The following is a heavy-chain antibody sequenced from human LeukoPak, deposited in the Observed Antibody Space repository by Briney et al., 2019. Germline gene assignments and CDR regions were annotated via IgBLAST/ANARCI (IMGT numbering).Heavy chain of an antibody. J-gene: IGHJ4*02. Sequence: GGSLRLSCAASGFSLTHYAMHWVRQAPGKGLEWVAIISDDGNSKYYGDSVKGRFTISRDNAKNTMYLQMDSLRAEDTAVYYCAKDQSGYSSGWYGPDYWGQGTLVTVSS. V-gene: IGHV3-30*18. CDR3: AKDQSGYSSGWYGPDY. CDR1: GFSLTHYA. CDR2: ISDDGNSK. D-gene: IGHD6-19*01.